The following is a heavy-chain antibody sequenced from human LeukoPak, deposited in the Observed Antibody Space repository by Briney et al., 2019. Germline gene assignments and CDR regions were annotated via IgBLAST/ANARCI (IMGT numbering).Heavy chain of an antibody. J-gene: IGHJ4*02. Sequence: QPGRSLRLSCAASGFTFRNYAMHWVRQAPGKGLDGVAVVSFHGTDKFYADSVKGRFTIYRDNSKNTLYLQMNSLIPEDTAVYYCARAVPPRQAIDYWGQGTLVTVSS. V-gene: IGHV3-30*04. CDR1: GFTFRNYA. CDR3: ARAVPPRQAIDY. CDR2: VSFHGTDK.